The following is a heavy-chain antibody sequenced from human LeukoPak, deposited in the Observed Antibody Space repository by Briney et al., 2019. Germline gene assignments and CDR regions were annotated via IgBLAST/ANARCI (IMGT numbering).Heavy chain of an antibody. V-gene: IGHV4-59*05. J-gene: IGHJ4*02. CDR2: VYFRGHT. Sequence: SETLSLTCTVSGGSISSYYWSWIRQPPGKGLEWIGSVYFRGHTYYNPSLKSRATVSVDTSKNQFSLRLSSLTAADTAVYYCARHPRSSGSTWAGEEIDYWGQGTLVTVSS. CDR3: ARHPRSSGSTWAGEEIDY. D-gene: IGHD6-13*01. CDR1: GGSISSYY.